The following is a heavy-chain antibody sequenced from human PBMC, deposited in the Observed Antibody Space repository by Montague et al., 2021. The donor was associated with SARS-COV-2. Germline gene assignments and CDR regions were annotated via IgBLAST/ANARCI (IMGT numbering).Heavy chain of an antibody. V-gene: IGHV3-30*04. CDR3: ARDLGFYGMDV. CDR2: ISYDGSNK. CDR1: GFTFSSYA. J-gene: IGHJ6*02. Sequence: SLRLSCAASGFTFSSYAMHWVRQAPGKGLEWVAVISYDGSNKYYADSVKGRFTISRDNSKNTLYLQMNSLRAEDTAVYYCARDLGFYGMDVWGQGNPGHRLL.